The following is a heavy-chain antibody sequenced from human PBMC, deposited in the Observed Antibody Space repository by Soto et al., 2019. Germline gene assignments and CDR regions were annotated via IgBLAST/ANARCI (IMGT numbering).Heavy chain of an antibody. J-gene: IGHJ6*02. CDR1: GFTFSSYG. CDR2: ISYDGSNK. CDR3: GRDYYYGMDV. Sequence: QVQLVESGGGVVQPGRSLRLSCAASGFTFSSYGMHWVRQAPGKGLEWVAVISYDGSNKYYADSVKGRFTISRDNSKNALYLQINSLRAEATAVYYSGRDYYYGMDVWGQGTTVTDSS. V-gene: IGHV3-30*03.